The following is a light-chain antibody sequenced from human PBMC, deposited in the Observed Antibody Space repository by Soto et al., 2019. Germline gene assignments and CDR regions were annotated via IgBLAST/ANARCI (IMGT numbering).Light chain of an antibody. Sequence: EIVLTQSPGTLSLSPGERATLSCRASQSVSSIYLAWYQQKPGQAPRLLSYGASSSATGIPVRFSGSGSGTDFTLTISRLEPEDFAAYSCQQYGSSPPFTFGGATKVEIK. V-gene: IGKV3-20*01. CDR2: GAS. J-gene: IGKJ4*02. CDR3: QQYGSSPPFT. CDR1: QSVSSIY.